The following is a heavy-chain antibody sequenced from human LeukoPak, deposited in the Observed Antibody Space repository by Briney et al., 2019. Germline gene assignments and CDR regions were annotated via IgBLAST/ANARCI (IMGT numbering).Heavy chain of an antibody. CDR3: VASSWAYYFDY. J-gene: IGHJ4*02. Sequence: PGGSLRLSCAASGFTFSSYEMNWVRQVPGKGLEWVSYISSSGSTIYYADSVKGRFTISRDNAKNSQYLQMNSLRVEDTAVYYCVASSWAYYFDYWGQGTLVTVSS. D-gene: IGHD6-13*01. V-gene: IGHV3-48*03. CDR1: GFTFSSYE. CDR2: ISSSGSTI.